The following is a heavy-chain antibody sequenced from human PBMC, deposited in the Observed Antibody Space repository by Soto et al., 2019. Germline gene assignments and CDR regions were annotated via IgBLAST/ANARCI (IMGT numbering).Heavy chain of an antibody. V-gene: IGHV3-48*02. CDR2: ISSSSSTK. CDR3: APYYSSGHCHWVV. J-gene: IGHJ6*02. D-gene: IGHD3-22*01. Sequence: GGSLRLSCAASGFGFSTYSMNWVRQAPGKGLEWVSYISSSSSTKNYADSVKGRFTIPRDNAKNSMYLQMDSLRDEDTAVYYCAPYYSSGHCHWVVWGQGTTVTVSS. CDR1: GFGFSTYS.